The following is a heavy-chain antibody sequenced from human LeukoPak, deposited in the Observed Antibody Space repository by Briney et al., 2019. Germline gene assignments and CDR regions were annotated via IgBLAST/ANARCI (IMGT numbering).Heavy chain of an antibody. D-gene: IGHD3-22*01. CDR1: GFTFDDYA. J-gene: IGHJ5*02. CDR2: ITWDGGGT. V-gene: IGHV3-43D*03. CDR3: AKDAYYYDSSGYNH. Sequence: PGGSLRLSCAASGFTFDDYAMHWVRQVPGKGLEWVSLITWDGGGTYYADSVKGRFTISRDNAKNSLYLQMNSLRAEDTALYYCAKDAYYYDSSGYNHWGQGTLVTVSS.